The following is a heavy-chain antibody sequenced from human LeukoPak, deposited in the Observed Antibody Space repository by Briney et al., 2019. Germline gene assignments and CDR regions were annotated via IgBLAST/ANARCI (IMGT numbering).Heavy chain of an antibody. J-gene: IGHJ4*02. CDR1: GFTFSSYS. V-gene: IGHV3-48*02. CDR2: ISSSSSTI. Sequence: GGSLRLSCAASGFTFSSYSMNWVRQAPGKGLEWVSYISSSSSTIYYADSVKGRFTISRDNAKNSLYLQMNSLRDEGTAVYYCARGSPPDVLLWFRELYYFDYWGQGTLVTVSS. CDR3: ARGSPPDVLLWFRELYYFDY. D-gene: IGHD3-10*01.